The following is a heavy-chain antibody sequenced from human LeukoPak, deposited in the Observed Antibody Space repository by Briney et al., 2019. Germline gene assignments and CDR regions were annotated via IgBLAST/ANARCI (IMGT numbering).Heavy chain of an antibody. J-gene: IGHJ4*02. CDR2: IKSNTDGGTT. CDR1: GFTFSDAW. CDR3: ARFSIAARPGGYYFDY. D-gene: IGHD6-6*01. Sequence: GGSLRLSCAASGFTFSDAWMSWVRQVPGRGLEWVGRIKSNTDGGTTDYAAPVKGRFTISRDDSKNMFYLQMNSLKIDDTAVYYCARFSIAARPGGYYFDYWGQGTLVTVSS. V-gene: IGHV3-15*01.